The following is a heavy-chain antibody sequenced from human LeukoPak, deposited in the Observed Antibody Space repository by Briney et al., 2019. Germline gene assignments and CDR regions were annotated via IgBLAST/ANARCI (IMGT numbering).Heavy chain of an antibody. J-gene: IGHJ3*02. V-gene: IGHV3-9*01. CDR3: AKDIYSSSSNAFDI. D-gene: IGHD6-13*01. Sequence: GGSLRLSCAASGFTFDDYAMHWVRQAPGKGLEWVSGISWNSGSIGYADSVKGRFTISRDNAKNSLYLQVNSLRAEDTALYYCAKDIYSSSSNAFDIWGQGTMVTVSS. CDR1: GFTFDDYA. CDR2: ISWNSGSI.